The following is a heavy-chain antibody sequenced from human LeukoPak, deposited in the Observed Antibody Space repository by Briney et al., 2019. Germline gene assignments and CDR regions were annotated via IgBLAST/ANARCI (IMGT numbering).Heavy chain of an antibody. V-gene: IGHV3-48*01. D-gene: IGHD3-3*01. CDR2: ISSSSSTI. Sequence: GGSLRLSCAASGFTFSSYSMNGVRRAPGKGLEWVSYISSSSSTIYYADSVKGRFTISRDNAKNSLYLQMNSLRAEDTAVYYCARARTIFGVVFGGWGQGTLVTVSS. CDR3: ARARTIFGVVFGG. J-gene: IGHJ4*02. CDR1: GFTFSSYS.